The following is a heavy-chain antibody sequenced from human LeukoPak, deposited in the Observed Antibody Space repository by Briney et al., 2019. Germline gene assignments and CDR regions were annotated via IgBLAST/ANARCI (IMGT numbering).Heavy chain of an antibody. Sequence: PGGSLRLSCAASGFTFSSYSMNWVRQAPGKGLEWVSYISSSSSTIYYADSVKGRFTISRDNAKNSLYLQMNSLRAEDTAVYYCAREPPEYSSSSGDYWGQGTLVTVSS. CDR3: AREPPEYSSSSGDY. J-gene: IGHJ4*02. V-gene: IGHV3-48*01. CDR1: GFTFSSYS. CDR2: ISSSSSTI. D-gene: IGHD6-6*01.